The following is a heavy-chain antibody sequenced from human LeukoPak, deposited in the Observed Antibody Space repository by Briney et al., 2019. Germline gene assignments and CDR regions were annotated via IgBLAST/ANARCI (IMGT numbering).Heavy chain of an antibody. D-gene: IGHD1-26*01. CDR1: GYSISNAYY. CDR3: ARELHSGSYYFDY. J-gene: IGHJ4*02. CDR2: LYHSGST. Sequence: SETLSLTCTVSGYSISNAYYWGWIRQPPGKGLEWIGSLYHSGSTYYNPSLKSRVTTSVDTSKNRFSLKLTSVTAADTAVYYCARELHSGSYYFDYWGQGTLVTVSS. V-gene: IGHV4-38-2*02.